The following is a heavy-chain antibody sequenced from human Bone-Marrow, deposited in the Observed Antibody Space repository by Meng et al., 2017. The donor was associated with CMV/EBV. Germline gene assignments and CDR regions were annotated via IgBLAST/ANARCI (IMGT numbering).Heavy chain of an antibody. D-gene: IGHD3-9*01. CDR2: IIPIFGTA. Sequence: KVSCKASGGTFSSYAISWVRQAPGQGLEWMGGIIPIFGTANYAQKFQGRVTITTDESTSTAYMELSSLRSEDTAVYYCASRGPLRYFDWLDAFDIWGQGTMVTVSS. V-gene: IGHV1-69*05. CDR3: ASRGPLRYFDWLDAFDI. CDR1: GGTFSSYA. J-gene: IGHJ3*02.